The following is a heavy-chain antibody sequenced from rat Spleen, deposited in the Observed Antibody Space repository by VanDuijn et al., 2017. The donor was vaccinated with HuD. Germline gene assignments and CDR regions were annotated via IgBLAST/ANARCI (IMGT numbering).Heavy chain of an antibody. CDR2: IIYDGSRT. V-gene: IGHV5S10*01. D-gene: IGHD1-11*01. J-gene: IGHJ4*01. CDR3: ARHYGGYSEYVMDA. CDR1: GFTFSDYN. Sequence: EVQLVESGGGLVQPGRSLKLSCAASGFTFSDYNMAWVRQAPKKGLEWVATIIYDGSRTFYRDSVKGRFTISRDNGKSILYLQMDSLRSEDTATYYCARHYGGYSEYVMDAWGQGASVTVSS.